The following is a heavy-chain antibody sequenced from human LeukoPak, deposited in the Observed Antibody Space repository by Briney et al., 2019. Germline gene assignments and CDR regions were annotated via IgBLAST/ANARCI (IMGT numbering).Heavy chain of an antibody. D-gene: IGHD6-6*01. CDR2: IDHSGGT. CDR1: GGSFSGYY. J-gene: IGHJ6*02. V-gene: IGHV4-34*01. CDR3: ARGWVKRVAARPFYYYGMDV. Sequence: SETLSLTCAVYGGSFSGYYWSWIRQPPGKGLEWIGEIDHSGGTNYNPSLKSRVTISVDTSKNQFSLKLSSVTAADTAVYYCARGWVKRVAARPFYYYGMDVWGQGTTVTVSS.